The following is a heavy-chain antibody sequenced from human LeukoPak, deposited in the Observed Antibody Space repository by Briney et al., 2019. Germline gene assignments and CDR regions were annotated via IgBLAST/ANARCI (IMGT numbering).Heavy chain of an antibody. J-gene: IGHJ4*02. CDR2: IRYDGSNK. V-gene: IGHV3-30*02. Sequence: GGSLRLSCAASGFTFSSYGMHWVRQAPGKGLEWVAFIRYDGSNKFYADSVKGRFTISRDNANNTLYLQMDSLRPEDTAVFYCAKDRSYYGSSGPLDYWGQGTLVTVSS. D-gene: IGHD3-22*01. CDR1: GFTFSSYG. CDR3: AKDRSYYGSSGPLDY.